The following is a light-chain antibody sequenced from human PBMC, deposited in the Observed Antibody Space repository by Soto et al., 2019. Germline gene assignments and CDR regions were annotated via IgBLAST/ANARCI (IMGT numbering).Light chain of an antibody. Sequence: EIVLTQSPGTLSLSPGERATLSCRASQSISSSHLAWYQQRPGQAPRLLIYGASSRAIGIPDRFSGSGSGTDFILTISRLEPEDFALYHCQHYDNSPVAFGGGTKVEIK. CDR2: GAS. J-gene: IGKJ4*01. CDR1: QSISSSH. V-gene: IGKV3-20*01. CDR3: QHYDNSPVA.